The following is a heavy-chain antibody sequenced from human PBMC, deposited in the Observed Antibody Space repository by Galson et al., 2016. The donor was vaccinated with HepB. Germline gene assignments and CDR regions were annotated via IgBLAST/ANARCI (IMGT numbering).Heavy chain of an antibody. CDR3: ARTHYDCSNNNCYLPDYYYYGMDV. V-gene: IGHV1-69*13. D-gene: IGHD2-2*01. CDR1: GGTFSSYA. CDR2: IIPIFGTT. Sequence: SVKVSCKASGGTFSSYAISWVRQAPGQGLEWMGGIIPIFGTTNYAQKFQGRVTITADESTSTAYMELTSLRSEDTAVYYCARTHYDCSNNNCYLPDYYYYGMDVWGQGTTVTVSS. J-gene: IGHJ6*02.